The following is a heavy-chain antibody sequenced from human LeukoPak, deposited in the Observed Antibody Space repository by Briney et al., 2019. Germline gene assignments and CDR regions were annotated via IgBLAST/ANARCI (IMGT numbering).Heavy chain of an antibody. Sequence: PGGSLRLSCAASGFTISSNEMSWVRQAPGKGLEWVSSISGGSTYYADSRKGRFTISRDNSKNTLYLQMNSMRAEDTAVYYCAKVRLSYCDGDCYWSTEDAFDIWGQGTRVTVSS. CDR2: ISGGST. D-gene: IGHD2-21*02. J-gene: IGHJ3*02. V-gene: IGHV3-38-3*01. CDR1: GFTISSNE. CDR3: AKVRLSYCDGDCYWSTEDAFDI.